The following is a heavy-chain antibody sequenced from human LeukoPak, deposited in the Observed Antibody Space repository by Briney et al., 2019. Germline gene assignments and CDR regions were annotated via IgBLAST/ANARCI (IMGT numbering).Heavy chain of an antibody. D-gene: IGHD6-19*01. V-gene: IGHV3-30*02. Sequence: GGSLRLSCAASGFTLSNYGTHWVRQAPGKGLEWVAFIRSDGTSKYYADSVKGRFTISRDNSKNTLYLQMNSLRPEDTAVYYCARNVSGWSHWGQGTLVTVSS. CDR3: ARNVSGWSH. CDR2: IRSDGTSK. J-gene: IGHJ4*02. CDR1: GFTLSNYG.